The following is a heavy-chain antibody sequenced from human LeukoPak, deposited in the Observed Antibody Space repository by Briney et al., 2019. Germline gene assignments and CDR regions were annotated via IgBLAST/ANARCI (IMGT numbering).Heavy chain of an antibody. Sequence: GASVKVSCKASGYTFTGYHMHWVRQAPGQGLEWMGWINPKSGGTNYGHKFQGRVTMTRDTSISTVYMELSRLRSDDTAVYYCARGSQWELLDPRGLPPFDIWGQGTMVTVSS. J-gene: IGHJ3*02. CDR1: GYTFTGYH. CDR2: INPKSGGT. D-gene: IGHD1-26*01. CDR3: ARGSQWELLDPRGLPPFDI. V-gene: IGHV1-2*07.